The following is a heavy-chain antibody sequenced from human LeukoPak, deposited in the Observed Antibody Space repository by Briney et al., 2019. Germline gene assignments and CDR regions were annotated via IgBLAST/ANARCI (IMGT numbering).Heavy chain of an antibody. Sequence: GSLRLSCAASGFTFDDYGMSWVRQAPGKGLEWVSGINWNGGSTGYADSVKGRFTISRDNAKNSLYLQMNSLRAEDTAVYYCAHPTEYSSSWYGNWFDPWGQGTLVTVSS. D-gene: IGHD6-13*01. J-gene: IGHJ5*02. CDR3: AHPTEYSSSWYGNWFDP. CDR1: GFTFDDYG. V-gene: IGHV3-20*04. CDR2: INWNGGST.